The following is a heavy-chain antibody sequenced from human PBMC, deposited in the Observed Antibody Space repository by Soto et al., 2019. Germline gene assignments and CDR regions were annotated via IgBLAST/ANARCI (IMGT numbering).Heavy chain of an antibody. J-gene: IGHJ4*02. CDR1: GFTFGSYP. CDR2: ISGRGDIT. D-gene: IGHD2-8*01. CDR3: VTRYCVNGVCYTAFHY. Sequence: GGSLRLSCAASGFTFGSYPMAWVRQAPGKGLDWVSGISGRGDITYYADSVKGRVTISRDNSNNMLFLQMTSLGVEDTALYYCVTRYCVNGVCYTAFHYWGQGTLVTVSS. V-gene: IGHV3-23*01.